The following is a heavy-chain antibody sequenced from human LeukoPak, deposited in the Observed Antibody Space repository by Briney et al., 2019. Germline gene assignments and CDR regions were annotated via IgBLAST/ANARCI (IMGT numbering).Heavy chain of an antibody. CDR2: ISGSGGST. Sequence: GASLRLSCAASGFTFSSYAMSWVRQAPGKGLEWVSAISGSGGSTYYADSVKGRFTFSRDNSKNTLYLQMNSLRAEDTAVYYCAKDPGCTSCFHGFDPWGQGTLVTVSS. CDR3: AKDPGCTSCFHGFDP. J-gene: IGHJ5*02. V-gene: IGHV3-23*01. CDR1: GFTFSSYA. D-gene: IGHD2-2*01.